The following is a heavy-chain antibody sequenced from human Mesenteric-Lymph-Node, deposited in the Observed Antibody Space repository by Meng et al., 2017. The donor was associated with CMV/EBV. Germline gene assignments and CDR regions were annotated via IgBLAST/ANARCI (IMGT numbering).Heavy chain of an antibody. CDR3: ARVNGPSRWQFDY. CDR2: VYYNGIP. J-gene: IGHJ4*02. V-gene: IGHV4-39*07. Sequence: SGPTLVKPTQTLTLTCTFSGFSLSTSGVGVGWIRQPPGKGLEWVGSVYYNGIPYYNPSLKSRVTISVNTSKNQFSLRLSSVTAADTAVYYCARVNGPSRWQFDYWGQGTLVTVSS. D-gene: IGHD5-24*01. CDR1: GFSLSTSGVG.